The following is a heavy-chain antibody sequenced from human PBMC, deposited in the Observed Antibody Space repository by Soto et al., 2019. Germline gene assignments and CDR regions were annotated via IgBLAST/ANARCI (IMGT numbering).Heavy chain of an antibody. V-gene: IGHV4-30-4*01. CDR1: GGSISSGDYY. CDR3: ARVSTELDTNFAY. J-gene: IGHJ4*02. Sequence: SETLSLTCTVSGGSISSGDYYWSWIRQPPGKGLEWIGYIYYSGSTYYNPSLKSRVTISVDTSKNQFSLKLSSVTAADTAVYYCARVSTELDTNFAYWGQGTLVTVSS. D-gene: IGHD1-7*01. CDR2: IYYSGST.